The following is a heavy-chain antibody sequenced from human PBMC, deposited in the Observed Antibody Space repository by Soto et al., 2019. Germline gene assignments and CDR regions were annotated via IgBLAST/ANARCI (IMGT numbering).Heavy chain of an antibody. D-gene: IGHD3-16*01. J-gene: IGHJ4*02. CDR3: ASRKGFGLDY. CDR1: GGFINSYH. CDR2: IYYSGNT. Sequence: LPETLSLTCTVSGGFINSYHWNWIRQPPGKGLEWIGYIYYSGNTNYNPSLKSRVTMSVDTSKNQFSLRLTSVTAADTAVYYCASRKGFGLDYWGQGILVTVSS. V-gene: IGHV4-59*01.